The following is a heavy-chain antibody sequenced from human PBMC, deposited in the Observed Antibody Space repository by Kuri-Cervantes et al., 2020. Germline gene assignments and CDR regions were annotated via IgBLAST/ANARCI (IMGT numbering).Heavy chain of an antibody. Sequence: GESLKISCAASGLTFSTYGMHWVRQAPGKGLEWVAFIRHDGSNKNYADSVKGRFTISRDNSKNTLYLQMNSLRVEDTAVYYCARVPTTVTSFDYWGQGTLVTVSS. CDR3: ARVPTTVTSFDY. D-gene: IGHD4-11*01. CDR1: GLTFSTYG. J-gene: IGHJ4*02. CDR2: IRHDGSNK. V-gene: IGHV3-30*02.